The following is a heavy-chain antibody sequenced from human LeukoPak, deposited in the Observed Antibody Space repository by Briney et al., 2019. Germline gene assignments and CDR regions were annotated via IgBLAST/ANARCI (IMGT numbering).Heavy chain of an antibody. V-gene: IGHV3-23*01. D-gene: IGHD5-12*01. CDR3: ALRGLAITYYFDY. Sequence: PGGSLRLSCAASGFTFSSYAMSWVRQAPGKGVEWVSTISGGGGSTYYADSVKGRFTISRDNSKNTLYLQMNSLRAEDTALYYCALRGLAITYYFDYWGQGTLVTVSS. CDR1: GFTFSSYA. CDR2: ISGGGGST. J-gene: IGHJ4*02.